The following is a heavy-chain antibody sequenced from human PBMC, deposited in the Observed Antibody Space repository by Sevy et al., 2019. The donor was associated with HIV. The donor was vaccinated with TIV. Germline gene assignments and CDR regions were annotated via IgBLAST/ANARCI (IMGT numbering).Heavy chain of an antibody. D-gene: IGHD6-19*01. CDR3: AGQSLGWYNWFDP. CDR2: VTPNSGAT. Sequence: ASVKVSCKASGYNFYIHWVRQAPGQVLEWMGRVTPNSGATTYAQRFQGRVAMTMDTSISTAYMELSGLKSDDTAIYYCAGQSLGWYNWFDPWGQGTLVTVSS. V-gene: IGHV1-2*06. CDR1: GYNFY. J-gene: IGHJ5*02.